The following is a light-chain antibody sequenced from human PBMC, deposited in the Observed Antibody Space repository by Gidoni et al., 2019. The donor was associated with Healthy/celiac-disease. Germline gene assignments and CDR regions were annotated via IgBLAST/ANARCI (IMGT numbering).Light chain of an antibody. CDR2: GAS. CDR1: QSVSSRN. J-gene: IGKJ1*01. V-gene: IGKV3-20*01. Sequence: EIVLTQSPGTQSLSPGERATLSCRASQSVSSRNLAWYQQKPGQAPRLLIYGASSRATGIPDRFSGSGSGTDFTLTISRLEPEDFAVYYCQQYGSPTWTFGQLTKVEIK. CDR3: QQYGSPTWT.